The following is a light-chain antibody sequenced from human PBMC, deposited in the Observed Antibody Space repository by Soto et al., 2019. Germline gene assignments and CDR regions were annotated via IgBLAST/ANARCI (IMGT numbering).Light chain of an antibody. CDR3: QQYYSTPLT. CDR1: QSVLYSSNNNNY. V-gene: IGKV4-1*01. J-gene: IGKJ4*01. CDR2: WAS. Sequence: DIVMTQSPDSLAVSLGERATINCKSSQSVLYSSNNNNYLAWYQQRPGQPPKLLIYWASTRESGVPDRFSGSGSGTDFTLTXSSLQXEDVAVYYCQQYYSTPLTFGGGTKVEIK.